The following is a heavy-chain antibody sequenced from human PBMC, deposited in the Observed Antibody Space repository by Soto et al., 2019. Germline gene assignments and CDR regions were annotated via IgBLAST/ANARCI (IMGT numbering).Heavy chain of an antibody. D-gene: IGHD1-7*01. J-gene: IGHJ4*02. CDR2: IYWNDDG. CDR3: AHLTKWNYSTPIDY. CDR1: GFSLNTAGMG. Sequence: QITLKESGHTLVKPTQTLTLTCSFSGFSLNTAGMGVGWIRQPPGKALEWLALIYWNDDGHYNPSLKSRLTISHDSPKNQVVLTMTNMNPMDTATYSCAHLTKWNYSTPIDYRGRGILVSVYS. V-gene: IGHV2-5*01.